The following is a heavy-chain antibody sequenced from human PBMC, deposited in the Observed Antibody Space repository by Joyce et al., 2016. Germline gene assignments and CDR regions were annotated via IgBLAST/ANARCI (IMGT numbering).Heavy chain of an antibody. J-gene: IGHJ6*02. CDR2: ISYDGGLE. CDR1: GFTFNTYG. CDR3: AKDRSPNYYYGMDV. V-gene: IGHV3-30*18. D-gene: IGHD3-10*01. Sequence: QVQLVESGGGVVQPGRSLRLSCAASGFTFNTYGMHWVRQAPGKGLEWVAVISYDGGLEFYGGSVKGRFTISRDNSKNTLYLQMSSLRPEDTAVYYCAKDRSPNYYYGMDVWGQGTTVTVSS.